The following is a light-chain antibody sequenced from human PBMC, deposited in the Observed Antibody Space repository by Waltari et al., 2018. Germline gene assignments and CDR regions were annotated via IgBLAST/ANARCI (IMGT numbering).Light chain of an antibody. Sequence: DVQMTQSPSFLSASVGDGVTITCRASQTISGRLAWYQQKPGAAPKLRIYKASNLDGGVPSRFSGSDSGAEFTLTISSLQPDDFATYYCQQYNEFPWTFGQGTKVDIK. J-gene: IGKJ1*01. V-gene: IGKV1-5*03. CDR1: QTISGR. CDR2: KAS. CDR3: QQYNEFPWT.